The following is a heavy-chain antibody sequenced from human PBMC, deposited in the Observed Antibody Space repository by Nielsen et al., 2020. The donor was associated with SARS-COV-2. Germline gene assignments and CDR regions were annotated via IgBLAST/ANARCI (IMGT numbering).Heavy chain of an antibody. Sequence: ASVKVSCKASGYTFTSYDINWVRQATGQGLEWMGWMNPNSGNTGYAQKFQGRVTMTRNTSISTAYMELSSLRSEDTAVYYCARGAVWPGNSHEVFWRYYDFWSGYYHYYYYYGMDVWGQGTTVTVSS. CDR1: GYTFTSYD. V-gene: IGHV1-8*01. CDR2: MNPNSGNT. D-gene: IGHD3-3*01. CDR3: ARGAVWPGNSHEVFWRYYDFWSGYYHYYYYYGMDV. J-gene: IGHJ6*02.